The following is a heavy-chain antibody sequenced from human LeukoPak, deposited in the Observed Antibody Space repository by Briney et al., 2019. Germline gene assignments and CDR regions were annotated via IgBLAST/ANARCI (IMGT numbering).Heavy chain of an antibody. J-gene: IGHJ4*02. V-gene: IGHV1-2*04. Sequence: GASVKVSCKASGYTFTGYYMHWVRQAPGQGLEWMGWINPNSGGTNYAQKFQGWVTMTRDTSISTAYMELSRLRSDDTAVYYCARGYYYDSSGYYSDFDYWGQGTLVTVSS. D-gene: IGHD3-22*01. CDR2: INPNSGGT. CDR1: GYTFTGYY. CDR3: ARGYYYDSSGYYSDFDY.